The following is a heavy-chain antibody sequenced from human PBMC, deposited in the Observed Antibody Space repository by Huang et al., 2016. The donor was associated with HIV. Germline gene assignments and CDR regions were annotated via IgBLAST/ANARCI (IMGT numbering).Heavy chain of an antibody. CDR1: GGSFSGYY. CDR3: ARGQGGYYYDYMDV. Sequence: QVQLQQWGAGLLRPSETLSLTCAVYGGSFSGYYGTWIRQPPGKGREWCGEINQSESTNYNPSRKSRGTIAGDTSRNQFCRTWTSVTAADTAVYYCARGQGGYYYDYMDVWGKGTTVTVSS. CDR2: INQSEST. V-gene: IGHV4-34*01. J-gene: IGHJ6*03.